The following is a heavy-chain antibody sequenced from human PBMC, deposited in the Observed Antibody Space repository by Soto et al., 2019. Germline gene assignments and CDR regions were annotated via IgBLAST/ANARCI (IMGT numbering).Heavy chain of an antibody. V-gene: IGHV4-31*03. Sequence: QVQLQESGPGLVKPSQTLSHSCTVSGGSISSAAYYWSWIHQHPGKGLEWIGYISHSGSTYYTPSLKSRVIISADTSKNQFSLNLTSVTAADTAVYYCAREYTYGSNFFDCWGQGALVTVSS. D-gene: IGHD5-18*01. J-gene: IGHJ4*02. CDR3: AREYTYGSNFFDC. CDR1: GGSISSAAYY. CDR2: ISHSGST.